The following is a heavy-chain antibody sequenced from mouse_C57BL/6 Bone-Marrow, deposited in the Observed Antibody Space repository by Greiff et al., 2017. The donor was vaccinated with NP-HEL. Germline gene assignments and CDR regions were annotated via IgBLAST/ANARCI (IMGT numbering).Heavy chain of an antibody. CDR1: GYSITSGYY. CDR3: AKAMVPYYAMDY. D-gene: IGHD1-1*02. V-gene: IGHV3-6*01. J-gene: IGHJ4*01. CDR2: ISYDGSN. Sequence: DVQLQQSGPGLVKPSQSLSLTCSVTGYSITSGYYWNWIRQFPGNKLEWMGYISYDGSNNYNPSLKNRISITRDTSKNQFFLKLNSVTTEDTATYYCAKAMVPYYAMDYWGQGTSVTVSS.